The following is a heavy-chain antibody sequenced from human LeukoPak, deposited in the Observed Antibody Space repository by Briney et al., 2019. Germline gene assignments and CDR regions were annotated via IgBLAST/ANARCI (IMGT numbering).Heavy chain of an antibody. CDR1: GFTFSSYS. CDR2: ISSSGTYI. J-gene: IGHJ4*02. Sequence: GGSLRLSCEASGFTFSSYSMKWVRQAPGKGLEWVSSISSSGTYIYYADSVKGRFTTSRDYAKNSLDLQMNSLRAEDTAVYYCTRGDRDGYRLYYFDYWGQGILVTVSS. CDR3: TRGDRDGYRLYYFDY. D-gene: IGHD5-24*01. V-gene: IGHV3-21*01.